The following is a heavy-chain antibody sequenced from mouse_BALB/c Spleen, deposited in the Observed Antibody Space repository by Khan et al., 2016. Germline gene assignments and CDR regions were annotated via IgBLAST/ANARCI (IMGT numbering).Heavy chain of an antibody. V-gene: IGHV1-61*01. D-gene: IGHD2-3*01. J-gene: IGHJ3*01. Sequence: QVQLKQSGAELVRPGASVKLSCKASGYTFTSYWMNWVKQRPGQGLEWIGMIDPSDSETHYNQMFKDKATLTVDKFSSTAYMQLSSLTSGGSAVFYCARDDGYWYADWGQGTLVTVSA. CDR3: ARDDGYWYAD. CDR1: GYTFTSYW. CDR2: IDPSDSET.